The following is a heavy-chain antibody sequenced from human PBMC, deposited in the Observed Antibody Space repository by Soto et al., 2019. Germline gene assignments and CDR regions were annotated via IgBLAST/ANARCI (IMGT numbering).Heavy chain of an antibody. V-gene: IGHV4-61*01. CDR3: AREGYVVNWFDP. CDR2: IYYSGST. D-gene: IGHD5-12*01. Sequence: SETLSLTCTVSGGSVSSGSYYWSWIRQPPGKGLEWIGYIYYSGSTNYNPSLKSRVTISVDTSKNQFSLKLSSVTAADTAVYYCAREGYVVNWFDPWGQGTLVTVSS. CDR1: GGSVSSGSYY. J-gene: IGHJ5*02.